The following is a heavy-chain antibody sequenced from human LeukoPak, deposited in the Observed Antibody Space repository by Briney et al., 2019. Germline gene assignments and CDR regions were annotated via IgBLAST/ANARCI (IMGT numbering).Heavy chain of an antibody. D-gene: IGHD2-21*01. Sequence: GGSLRLSCAASGFTFSSYAMSWVRQAPGKGLDWVSAIRGSGSSTYYADSVKGRFTISRDSSKNTLFLQMNRLRPEDAAVYYCAKAPVTTCRGAYCYPFDYWGQGTLVTVSS. J-gene: IGHJ4*02. V-gene: IGHV3-23*01. CDR2: IRGSGSST. CDR3: AKAPVTTCRGAYCYPFDY. CDR1: GFTFSSYA.